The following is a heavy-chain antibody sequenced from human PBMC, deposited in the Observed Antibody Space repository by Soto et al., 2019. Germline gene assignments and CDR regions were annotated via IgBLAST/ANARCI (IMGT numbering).Heavy chain of an antibody. J-gene: IGHJ6*02. V-gene: IGHV1-69*06. CDR3: ARVVTMVRGVRYYYYYGMDV. CDR1: GGTFSSYA. D-gene: IGHD3-10*01. Sequence: SVKVSCKASGGTFSSYAISWVRQAPGQGLDWMGGIIPIFGTANYAQKFQGRVTITADKSTSTAYMELSSLRSEDTAVYYCARVVTMVRGVRYYYYYGMDVWGQGTTVTVSS. CDR2: IIPIFGTA.